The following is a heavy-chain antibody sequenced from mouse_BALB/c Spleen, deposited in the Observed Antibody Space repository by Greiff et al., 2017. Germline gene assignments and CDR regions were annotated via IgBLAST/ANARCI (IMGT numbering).Heavy chain of an antibody. D-gene: IGHD2-3*01. CDR3: ARSDDGFDY. CDR2: INPSSGYT. V-gene: IGHV1-4*01. CDR1: GYTFTSYT. Sequence: VKLVESGAELARPGASVKMSCKASGYTFTSYTMHWVKQRPGQGLEWIGYINPSSGYTNYNQKFKDKATLTADKSSSTAYMQLSSLTSEDSAVYYCARSDDGFDYWGQGTTLTVSS. J-gene: IGHJ2*01.